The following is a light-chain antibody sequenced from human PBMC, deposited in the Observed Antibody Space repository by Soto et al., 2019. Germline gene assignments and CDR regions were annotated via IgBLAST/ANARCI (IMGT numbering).Light chain of an antibody. CDR3: QQSFILWT. CDR2: AVS. Sequence: DIQMTQSPSSLSASVGDRVTITCRASQSITNFLNWYQQKPGKAPRLLIYAVSHLESGVPSRFSGSGYGTDFTLTISNLQPEDFATYYCQQSFILWTFGQGTKVDIK. V-gene: IGKV1-39*01. CDR1: QSITNF. J-gene: IGKJ1*01.